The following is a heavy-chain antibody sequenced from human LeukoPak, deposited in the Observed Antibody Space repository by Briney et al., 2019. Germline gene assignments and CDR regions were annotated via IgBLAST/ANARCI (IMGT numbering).Heavy chain of an antibody. Sequence: ASVKVSCKASGYTFIGYYMHWVRQAPGQGLEWMGRINPSTGGTNSAQKFQGRVTMTRNTSISTAYMELSRLTSDDTAIYYCARGQPYGDYNYFDPWGQGTLVTVSS. J-gene: IGHJ5*02. CDR2: INPSTGGT. CDR1: GYTFIGYY. D-gene: IGHD4-17*01. CDR3: ARGQPYGDYNYFDP. V-gene: IGHV1-2*06.